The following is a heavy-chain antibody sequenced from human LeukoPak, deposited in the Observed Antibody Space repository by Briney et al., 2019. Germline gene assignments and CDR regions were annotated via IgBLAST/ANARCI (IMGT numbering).Heavy chain of an antibody. J-gene: IGHJ4*02. Sequence: GGSLRLSCAASGFTLSDYYMNWVRQAPGKGLEWVANINQNGGEKYYVDSVKGRFTISRDNGKNSLYLQMNSLRAEDTAVYYCARYRHLGYWGQGTLVTVSS. CDR3: ARYRHLGY. CDR1: GFTLSDYY. V-gene: IGHV3-7*01. CDR2: INQNGGEK.